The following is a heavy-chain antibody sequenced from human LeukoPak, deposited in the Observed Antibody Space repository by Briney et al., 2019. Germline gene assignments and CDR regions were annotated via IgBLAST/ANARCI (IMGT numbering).Heavy chain of an antibody. J-gene: IGHJ4*02. CDR2: IYYSGST. CDR3: ARDDGITGTTFDY. CDR1: GGSISSYY. Sequence: SETLSLTCTVSGGSISSYYWSWIRQPPGKGLEWIGYIYYSGSTNYNPSLKSRVTISEDTSKNQFSLKLSSVTAADTAVYYCARDDGITGTTFDYWGQGTLVTVSS. D-gene: IGHD1-20*01. V-gene: IGHV4-59*01.